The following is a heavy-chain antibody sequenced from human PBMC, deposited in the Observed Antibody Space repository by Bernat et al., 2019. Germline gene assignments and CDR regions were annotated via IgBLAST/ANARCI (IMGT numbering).Heavy chain of an antibody. J-gene: IGHJ5*02. CDR1: GFTFSSYA. Sequence: EVQLLESGGGLVQPGGSLRLSCAASGFTFSSYAMSWVRQSPGKGLEWGSAISGSGGSTYYADSVKGRFTISRDNSKNTLYLQMNSLRAEDTAVYYCAKDPYGDDADNWFDPWGQGTLVTVSS. CDR2: ISGSGGST. D-gene: IGHD4-17*01. CDR3: AKDPYGDDADNWFDP. V-gene: IGHV3-23*01.